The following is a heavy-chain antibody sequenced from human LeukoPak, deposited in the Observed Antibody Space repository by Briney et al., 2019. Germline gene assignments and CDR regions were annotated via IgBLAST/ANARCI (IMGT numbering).Heavy chain of an antibody. J-gene: IGHJ6*02. D-gene: IGHD2-8*02. V-gene: IGHV5-10-1*01. CDR3: ARQTGGGNYAYYFFLDV. CDR1: GYSITNYW. Sequence: GESLKISCKGSGYSITNYWITWVRQMPGKGLEWMGRIDPSDSYTNYSPSFRGQVTISADKSINTAYLQWSSLKASDTAMYYCARQTGGGNYAYYFFLDVWGQGTTVTVSS. CDR2: IDPSDSYT.